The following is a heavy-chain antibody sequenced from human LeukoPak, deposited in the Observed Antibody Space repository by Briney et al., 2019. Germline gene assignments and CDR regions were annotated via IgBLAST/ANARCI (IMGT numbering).Heavy chain of an antibody. CDR3: AKTYQFLQLPQAIMFFDY. CDR2: ISGSGGST. V-gene: IGHV3-23*01. J-gene: IGHJ4*02. CDR1: GFTFSSYA. D-gene: IGHD2-2*01. Sequence: QTGGSLRLSCAASGFTFSSYAMSWVRQAPGKGLEWVSAISGSGGSTHYADSVKGRFTISRDNSKNTLYLQMNSLRAEDTAVYYCAKTYQFLQLPQAIMFFDYWGQGTLVTVSS.